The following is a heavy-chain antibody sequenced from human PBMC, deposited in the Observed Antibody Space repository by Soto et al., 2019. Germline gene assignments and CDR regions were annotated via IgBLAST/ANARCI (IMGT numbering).Heavy chain of an antibody. Sequence: EEQLVESGGGLVQPGGSLRISCAASGFTVSNNYMSWVRQAPGKGLEWVSLIYSGGSTYYADSVRGRFTISRDTFKNTVYLQMNSLRAEDTAVYYCAAYSHKGYWGQGTLVTVSA. CDR3: AAYSHKGY. D-gene: IGHD3-16*01. CDR2: IYSGGST. V-gene: IGHV3-66*01. CDR1: GFTVSNNY. J-gene: IGHJ4*02.